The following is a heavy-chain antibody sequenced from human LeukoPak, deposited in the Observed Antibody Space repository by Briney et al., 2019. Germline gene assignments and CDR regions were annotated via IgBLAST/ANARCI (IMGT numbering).Heavy chain of an antibody. V-gene: IGHV3-30-3*01. CDR2: ISYDGSNK. D-gene: IGHD1-20*01. CDR1: GFTFSSYA. J-gene: IGHJ4*02. CDR3: AREARGDNWNPIDY. Sequence: GGSLRLSCAASGFTFSSYAMHWVRQAPGKGLEWVAVISYDGSNKYYAESVKGRFTISRDNSKNTLYLQMNSLRGEDTAVYYCAREARGDNWNPIDYWGQGTLVTVSS.